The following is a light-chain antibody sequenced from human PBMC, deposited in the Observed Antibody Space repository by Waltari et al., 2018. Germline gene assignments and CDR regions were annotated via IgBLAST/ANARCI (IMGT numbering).Light chain of an antibody. J-gene: IGLJ3*02. Sequence: QSALTQPASVSGSPGQSITISCTGTSSDVGTSDLVSWYQQHPGKAPKPMIHDVNNRPSGVSPRFSGSKSGNTASLTISGLQAEDEADYYCCSFADSSASWVFGGGTKLTVL. CDR3: CSFADSSASWV. CDR2: DVN. V-gene: IGLV2-23*02. CDR1: SSDVGTSDL.